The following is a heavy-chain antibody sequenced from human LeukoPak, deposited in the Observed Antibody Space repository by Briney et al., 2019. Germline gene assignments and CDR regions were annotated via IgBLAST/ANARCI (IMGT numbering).Heavy chain of an antibody. J-gene: IGHJ5*02. Sequence: ASVKVSRKASGYTFTSYGISWVRQAPGQGLEWMGWISAYNGNTNYAQKLQGRVTMTTDTSTSTAYMELSSLRSEDTAVYYCARVPMVRGVIMGSNWFDPWGQGTLVTVSS. CDR3: ARVPMVRGVIMGSNWFDP. CDR2: ISAYNGNT. D-gene: IGHD3-10*01. V-gene: IGHV1-18*01. CDR1: GYTFTSYG.